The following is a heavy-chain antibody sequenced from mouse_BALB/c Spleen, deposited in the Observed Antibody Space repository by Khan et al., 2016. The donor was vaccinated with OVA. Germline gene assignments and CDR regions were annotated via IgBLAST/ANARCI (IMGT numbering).Heavy chain of an antibody. CDR3: TRSYDSYYFDY. D-gene: IGHD2-4*01. J-gene: IGHJ2*01. CDR2: IYPGISDT. CDR1: GYNFTSYW. V-gene: IGHV1-5*01. Sequence: EVQLQQSGTVLARPGAFVKMSCKASGYNFTSYWMHWVKQRPGQGLEWIGAIYPGISDTRYNQKFKVKAKLTAVTSASTAYMELSSLTNEDSAVYFCTRSYDSYYFDYWGQGTTLRVSS.